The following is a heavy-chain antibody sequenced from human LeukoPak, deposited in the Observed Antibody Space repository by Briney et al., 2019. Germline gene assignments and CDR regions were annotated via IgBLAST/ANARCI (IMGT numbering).Heavy chain of an antibody. CDR3: ARGDLAARMGY. V-gene: IGHV4-34*01. J-gene: IGHJ4*02. CDR1: GGSFSGYF. D-gene: IGHD6-6*01. CDR2: INPGGST. Sequence: SETLSLTCAVYGGSFSGYFWTWIRQPPGKGLEWIGEINPGGSTNYNPSLKSRVTITIDTSKNQFSLKLSSVTAADTAVYYCARGDLAARMGYWGQGTLVTVSS.